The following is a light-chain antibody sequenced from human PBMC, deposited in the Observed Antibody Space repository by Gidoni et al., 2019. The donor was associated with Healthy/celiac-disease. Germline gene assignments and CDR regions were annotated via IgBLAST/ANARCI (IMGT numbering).Light chain of an antibody. V-gene: IGKV1-8*01. CDR3: QQYYSYPPFT. CDR1: QGISSY. CDR2: AAS. Sequence: AIRMTQSPSSFSASTGDRVTITCRASQGISSYLAWYQQKPGKAPKLLIYAASTLQSGVPSRFSGSGSGTDFTLTISCLQSEDLATYYCQQYYSYPPFTFGPGTKVDIK. J-gene: IGKJ3*01.